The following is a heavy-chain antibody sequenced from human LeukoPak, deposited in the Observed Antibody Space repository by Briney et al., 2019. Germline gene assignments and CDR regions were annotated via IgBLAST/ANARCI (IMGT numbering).Heavy chain of an antibody. CDR3: ARVSRSSGSLFDY. CDR1: GFTFSSYA. J-gene: IGHJ4*02. CDR2: ISYDGSNK. D-gene: IGHD6-19*01. V-gene: IGHV3-30-3*01. Sequence: PGGPLRLSCAASGFTFSSYAMHWVRQAPGKGLEWVAVISYDGSNKYYADSVKGRFTISRDNSKNTLYLQMNSLRAEDTAVYYCARVSRSSGSLFDYWGQGTLVTVSS.